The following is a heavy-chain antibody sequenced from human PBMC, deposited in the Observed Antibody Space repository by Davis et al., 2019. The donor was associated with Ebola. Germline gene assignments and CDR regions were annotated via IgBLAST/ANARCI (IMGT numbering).Heavy chain of an antibody. CDR3: ARDGPLLWFGELLYLDYYGMDV. CDR1: GFTFSSYW. CDR2: INSDGSST. D-gene: IGHD3-10*01. Sequence: GESLKISCAASGFTFSSYWMHWVRQAPGKGLVWVSRINSDGSSTSYADSVKGRFTISRDNAKNTLYLQMNSLRAEDTAVYYCARDGPLLWFGELLYLDYYGMDVWGQGTTVTVSS. V-gene: IGHV3-74*01. J-gene: IGHJ6*02.